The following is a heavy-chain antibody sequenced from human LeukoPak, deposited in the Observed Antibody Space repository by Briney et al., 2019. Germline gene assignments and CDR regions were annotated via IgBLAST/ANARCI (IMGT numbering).Heavy chain of an antibody. CDR2: IYYSGST. J-gene: IGHJ4*02. CDR3: ARGSSYYDYVWGSYRRIHFDY. CDR1: GGSISSYY. D-gene: IGHD3-16*02. V-gene: IGHV4-59*01. Sequence: KPSETLSLTCTVSGGSISSYYCSWIRQPPGKGLEWIGYIYYSGSTNYNPSLKSRVTISVDTSKNQFSLKLSSVTAADTAVYYCARGSSYYDYVWGSYRRIHFDYWGQGTLVTVSS.